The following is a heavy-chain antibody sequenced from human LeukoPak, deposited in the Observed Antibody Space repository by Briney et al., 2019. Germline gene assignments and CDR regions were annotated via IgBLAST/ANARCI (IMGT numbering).Heavy chain of an antibody. V-gene: IGHV3-48*03. CDR1: GFTFSSYE. Sequence: GSLRLSCAASGFTFSSYEMNWVRQAPGKGLEWVSYISSSGSTIYYADSVKGRFTISRDNSKNTLYLQMNSLRAGDTAVYYCAKDPRSGYYSDYWGQGTLVTVSS. D-gene: IGHD3-22*01. CDR3: AKDPRSGYYSDY. J-gene: IGHJ4*02. CDR2: ISSSGSTI.